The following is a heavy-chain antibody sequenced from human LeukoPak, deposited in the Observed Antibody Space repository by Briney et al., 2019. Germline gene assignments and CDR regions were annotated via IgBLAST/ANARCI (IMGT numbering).Heavy chain of an antibody. CDR3: ANPGYDFWSGYSTGYFDY. V-gene: IGHV3-23*01. J-gene: IGHJ4*02. D-gene: IGHD3-3*01. CDR1: GFTFSSYA. CDR2: ISGGGGST. Sequence: GGSLRLSCAASGFTFSSYAMSWVRQAPGKGLEWVSAISGGGGSTYYADSVKGRFTISRDNSKNTLYLQMNSLRAEDTAVYYCANPGYDFWSGYSTGYFDYWGQGTLVTVSS.